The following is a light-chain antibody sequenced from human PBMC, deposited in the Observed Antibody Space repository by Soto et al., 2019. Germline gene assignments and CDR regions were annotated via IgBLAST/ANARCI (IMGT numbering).Light chain of an antibody. CDR1: VLTKKC. V-gene: IGLV3-27*01. Sequence: SYELTQPSSVSVSPGQTARITCSGDVLTKKCARWFQREPGQAPVVVTYQDSERPSGIPERFSGSSSGTTVTLTISGARVEDEAALYCYSAPDNNLVFGGGTKLTVL. CDR3: YSAPDNNLV. J-gene: IGLJ3*02. CDR2: QDS.